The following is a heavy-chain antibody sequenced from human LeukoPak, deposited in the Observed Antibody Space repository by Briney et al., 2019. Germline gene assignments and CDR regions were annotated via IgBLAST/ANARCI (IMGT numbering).Heavy chain of an antibody. CDR2: LSGSGGCT. CDR3: AKRGVVIRVILVGFHKEAYYFDS. J-gene: IGHJ4*02. D-gene: IGHD3-22*01. V-gene: IGHV3-23*01. Sequence: GGSLRLSCAVSGITLSNYGMTWVRQAPGKGLEWVAGLSGSGGCTNYADSVKGRFTISRDNAKNTLYLQMNSLRAEDTAVYFCAKRGVVIRVILVGFHKEAYYFDSWGQGVLVTVSS. CDR1: GITLSNYG.